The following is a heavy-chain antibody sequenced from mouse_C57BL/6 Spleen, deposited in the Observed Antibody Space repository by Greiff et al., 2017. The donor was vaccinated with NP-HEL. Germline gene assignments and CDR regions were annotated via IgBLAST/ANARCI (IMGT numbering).Heavy chain of an antibody. J-gene: IGHJ1*03. CDR1: GYTFTSYW. V-gene: IGHV1-72*01. D-gene: IGHD2-2*01. Sequence: VQLQQSGAELVKPGASVKLSCKASGYTFTSYWMHWVQQRPGRGLEWIGRIDPNSGGTKYNEKFKSKATLTVDKPSSTAYMQLSSLTSEDSAVYYCARSMVTRDCWYFDVWGTGTTVTVSS. CDR2: IDPNSGGT. CDR3: ARSMVTRDCWYFDV.